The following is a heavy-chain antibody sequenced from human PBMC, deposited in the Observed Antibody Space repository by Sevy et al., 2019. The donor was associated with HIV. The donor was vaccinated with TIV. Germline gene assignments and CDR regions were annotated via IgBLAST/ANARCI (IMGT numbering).Heavy chain of an antibody. Sequence: GGSLRLSCAASGFTFRSYSMNWVRQAPGKGLEWVASISRSNTYIYYADSVKGRFTISRAEAKNSLYLQMNSLRAEDTTVYYCARDYGGLNAFDFWGQGTMVTVSS. V-gene: IGHV3-21*01. CDR2: ISRSNTYI. D-gene: IGHD4-17*01. CDR1: GFTFRSYS. J-gene: IGHJ3*01. CDR3: ARDYGGLNAFDF.